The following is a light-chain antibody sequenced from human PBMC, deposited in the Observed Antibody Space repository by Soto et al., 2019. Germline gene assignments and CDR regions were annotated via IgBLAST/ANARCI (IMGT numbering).Light chain of an antibody. Sequence: DIVMTQSPDSLAVSLGERATINCKSSQSVLYTSNNKNYLAWFQQRPGRPPKLLVYWASTRESGVPDRFSGSGSGTDFTLNISSLQAEDVAVYYCQQYYSPPYTFGQGTKLEIK. CDR2: WAS. CDR3: QQYYSPPYT. CDR1: QSVLYTSNNKNY. J-gene: IGKJ2*01. V-gene: IGKV4-1*01.